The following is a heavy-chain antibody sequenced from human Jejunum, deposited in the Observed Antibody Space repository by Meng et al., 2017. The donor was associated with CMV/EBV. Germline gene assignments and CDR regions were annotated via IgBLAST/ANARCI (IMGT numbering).Heavy chain of an antibody. V-gene: IGHV3-23*01. CDR2: ISSSGDIT. J-gene: IGHJ4*02. CDR1: GFSFSTYF. Sequence: ASGFSFSTYFMGWVRQAPGKGLEWVSTISSSGDITYYADSVKGRFTISRDTSKNTLYLQMSSLTVDDTAVYYCAKDEGSWSSYSFDYWGQGTLVTVSS. D-gene: IGHD6-13*01. CDR3: AKDEGSWSSYSFDY.